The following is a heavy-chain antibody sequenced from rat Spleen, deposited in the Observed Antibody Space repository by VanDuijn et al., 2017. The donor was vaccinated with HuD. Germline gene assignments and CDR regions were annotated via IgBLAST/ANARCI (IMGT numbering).Heavy chain of an antibody. CDR3: ARLGTEAIGNWFSY. J-gene: IGHJ3*01. V-gene: IGHV5-31*01. CDR1: GFTFNIYW. D-gene: IGHD1-11*01. CDR2: ITNTGDTT. Sequence: EVQLVESGGGLVQPGRSLKLSCAASGFTFNIYWMAWIRQAPGKGLEWVASITNTGDTTYYSDSVRGRFTVSRDNAESTLYLQMDSLRSEDTATYYCARLGTEAIGNWFSYWGQGTLVSVSS.